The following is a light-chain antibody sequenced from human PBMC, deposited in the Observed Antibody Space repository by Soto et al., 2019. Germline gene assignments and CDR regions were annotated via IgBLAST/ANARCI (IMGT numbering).Light chain of an antibody. J-gene: IGLJ2*01. CDR3: QSYDSSLRGWV. CDR1: SSNIGAGYD. Sequence: QLVLTQPPSVSGAPGQRVTISCTGSSSNIGAGYDVHWYQQLPGTAPKLLIYGNSNRPSGVPDRFSGSKSGTSASLAITGLQAEDEADYYCQSYDSSLRGWVFGGGTQLTV. V-gene: IGLV1-40*01. CDR2: GNS.